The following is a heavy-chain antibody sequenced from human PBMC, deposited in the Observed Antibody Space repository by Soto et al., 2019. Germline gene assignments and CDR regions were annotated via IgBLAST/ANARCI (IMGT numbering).Heavy chain of an antibody. D-gene: IGHD3-10*01. Sequence: PSETLSLTCTVSGGSISIGDYYWSCVRQPPGKGLEWIGYIYYSGSTYYNPSLKSRVTISVDTSKNQFSLKLSSVTAADTAVYYCARGDNGSGSYYWGQGTLVTVSS. CDR1: GGSISIGDYY. CDR2: IYYSGST. V-gene: IGHV4-30-4*01. J-gene: IGHJ4*02. CDR3: ARGDNGSGSYY.